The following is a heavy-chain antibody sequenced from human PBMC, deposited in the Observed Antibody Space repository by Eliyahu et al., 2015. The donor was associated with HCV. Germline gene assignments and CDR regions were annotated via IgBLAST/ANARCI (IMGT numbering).Heavy chain of an antibody. CDR3: ARGKYDFWSGYFLFDY. Sequence: EVQLVESGGGLVQPGGSLRLSCAASGFTFSSYWMHWVRQAPGKGLVWVSRINSDGSSTSYADSVKGRFTISRDNAKNTLYLQMNSLRAEDTAVYYCARGKYDFWSGYFLFDYWGQGTLVTVSS. CDR2: INSDGSST. J-gene: IGHJ4*02. V-gene: IGHV3-74*01. CDR1: GFTFSSYW. D-gene: IGHD3-3*01.